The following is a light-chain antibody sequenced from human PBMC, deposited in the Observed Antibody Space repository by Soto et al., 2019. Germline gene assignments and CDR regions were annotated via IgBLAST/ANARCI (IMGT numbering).Light chain of an antibody. CDR2: AAS. Sequence: DIQMTQSPSSFPQFVEERATFLSRASQGISNYLAWYQQKPGKVPKLLIYAASTLQSGVPSRFSGSGSGTDFTLTISSLQPEDVATYYCQKYNSAPLFGGGTKVEIK. CDR3: QKYNSAPL. CDR1: QGISNY. J-gene: IGKJ4*01. V-gene: IGKV1-27*01.